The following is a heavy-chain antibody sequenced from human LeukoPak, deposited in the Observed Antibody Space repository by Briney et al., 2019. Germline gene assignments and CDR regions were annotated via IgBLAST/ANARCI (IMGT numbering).Heavy chain of an antibody. CDR3: ARGNKWSFDS. V-gene: IGHV3-74*01. CDR1: GFTLSTYW. D-gene: IGHD2-15*01. J-gene: IGHJ4*02. Sequence: GGSLRLSCVASGFTLSTYWMHWVRQAPGKGLVWVTRINSDGSATSYADSVMVRYTISRDSAKNTLYLQMNSLRPEDTAVYYCARGNKWSFDSWGQGALVTVSS. CDR2: INSDGSAT.